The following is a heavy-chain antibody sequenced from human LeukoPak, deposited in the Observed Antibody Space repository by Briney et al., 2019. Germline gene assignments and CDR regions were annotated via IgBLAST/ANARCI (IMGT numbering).Heavy chain of an antibody. CDR3: VRRSDDAFDI. CDR2: INPNSGGT. V-gene: IGHV1-2*02. J-gene: IGHJ3*02. Sequence: GASVKVSRKASGYTFTVYYMHWVRQAPGQGLEWMGWINPNSGGTNYAQKFQGRVTMNRDTSISTAYMEVSRLRSDDTAVYYCVRRSDDAFDIWGQGTMATLSS. CDR1: GYTFTVYY.